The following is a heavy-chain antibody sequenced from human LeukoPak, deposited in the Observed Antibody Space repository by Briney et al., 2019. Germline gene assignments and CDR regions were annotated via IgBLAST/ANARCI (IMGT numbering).Heavy chain of an antibody. CDR2: ISGSGGST. CDR1: GFTFSSYA. Sequence: PGGSLRLSCAASGFTFSSYAMHWVRQAPGKGLEWVSAISGSGGSTYYADSVKGRFTISRDNSKNTLYLQMNSLRAEDTAVYYCAKCPRGGYNYFDYWGQGTLVTVSS. CDR3: AKCPRGGYNYFDY. V-gene: IGHV3-23*01. D-gene: IGHD5-12*01. J-gene: IGHJ4*02.